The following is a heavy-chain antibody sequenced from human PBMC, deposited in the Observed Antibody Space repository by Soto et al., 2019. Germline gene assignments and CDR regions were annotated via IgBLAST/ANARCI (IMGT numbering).Heavy chain of an antibody. CDR1: GYTFTSYG. CDR3: ARNVDTAMVGGMDV. J-gene: IGHJ6*02. D-gene: IGHD5-18*01. V-gene: IGHV1-18*01. Sequence: GASVKVSCKASGYTFTSYGISWVRQAHGQGLEWMGWISAYNGNTNYAQKLQGRVTMTTDTSTSTAYMELRSLRSDDTAVYYCARNVDTAMVGGMDVWGQGTTVTVSS. CDR2: ISAYNGNT.